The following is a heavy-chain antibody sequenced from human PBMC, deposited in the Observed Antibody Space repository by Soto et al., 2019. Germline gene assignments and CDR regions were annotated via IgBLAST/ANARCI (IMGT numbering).Heavy chain of an antibody. CDR3: ATLGAGAFDN. D-gene: IGHD3-16*01. Sequence: ASVKVSFKASGYTFTDFYIHWVRQAPGQGLEGMGWINPNSGATNYAQKFQGRVTMTRVTSIRTAYMELSRLRTDDTAVYYCATLGAGAFDNWGQGSQVTVSS. V-gene: IGHV1-2*02. CDR2: INPNSGAT. CDR1: GYTFTDFY. J-gene: IGHJ4*02.